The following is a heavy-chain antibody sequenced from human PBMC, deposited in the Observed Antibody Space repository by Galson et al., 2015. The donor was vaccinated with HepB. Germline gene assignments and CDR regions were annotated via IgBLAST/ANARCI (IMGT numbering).Heavy chain of an antibody. CDR3: ARVDCSSTSCYWGTFDY. CDR2: IKQDGSEK. Sequence: SLRLSCAASGFTFSSYWMSWVRQAPGKGLEWVANIKQDGSEKYYVDSVKGRFTISRDNAKNSLYLQMNSLRAEDTAVYYCARVDCSSTSCYWGTFDYWGQGTLVTVSS. D-gene: IGHD2-2*01. J-gene: IGHJ4*02. CDR1: GFTFSSYW. V-gene: IGHV3-7*01.